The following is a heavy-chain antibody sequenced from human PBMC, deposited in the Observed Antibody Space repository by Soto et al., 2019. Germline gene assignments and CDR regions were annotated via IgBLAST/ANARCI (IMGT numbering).Heavy chain of an antibody. CDR1: GYYFPSYW. J-gene: IGHJ4*02. CDR3: ARQGNGAEGFDY. V-gene: IGHV5-51*01. D-gene: IGHD4-17*01. CDR2: FYPGDSDT. Sequence: GESLKISCKGSGYYFPSYWIGWVRQMPGKGLEWMGIFYPGDSDTRYSPSFQGQVSISADRSISTAYLQWSSLKPSDTAMYYCARQGNGAEGFDYWGQGTLVTVSS.